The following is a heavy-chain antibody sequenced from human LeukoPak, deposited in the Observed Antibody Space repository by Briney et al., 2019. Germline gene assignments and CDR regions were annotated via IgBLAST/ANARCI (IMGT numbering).Heavy chain of an antibody. CDR3: ARDQKRYDSRYYYGMDV. CDR2: ISTGSGSTI. D-gene: IGHD3-22*01. CDR1: GFTFSDYY. J-gene: IGHJ6*02. Sequence: GGSLRLSCAASGFTFSDYYMGWIRQAPGKGLEWVSYISTGSGSTIYYADSVKGRFTISRDNAKNSLYLQMNSLRAEDTAVYYCARDQKRYDSRYYYGMDVWGQGTTVTVSS. V-gene: IGHV3-11*04.